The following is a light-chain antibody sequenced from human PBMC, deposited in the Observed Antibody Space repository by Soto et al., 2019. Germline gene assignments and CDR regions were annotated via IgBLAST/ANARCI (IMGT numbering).Light chain of an antibody. J-gene: IGLJ1*01. Sequence: QSVLTQPRSVSGSPGQSVTISCTGTSTDVGAYNYVSWYQQHPGEAPKLIIYDVSNWPSGVPDRFSGSKSGITASLTISGFQAEDEADYSCCSFAGPFSVFGTGPKVTVL. CDR2: DVS. CDR3: CSFAGPFSV. CDR1: STDVGAYNY. V-gene: IGLV2-11*01.